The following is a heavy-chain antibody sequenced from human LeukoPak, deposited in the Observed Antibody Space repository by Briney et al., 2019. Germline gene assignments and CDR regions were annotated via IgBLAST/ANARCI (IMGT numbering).Heavy chain of an antibody. CDR1: GFTFSSYA. J-gene: IGHJ4*02. Sequence: PGGSLRLSCAASGFTFSSYAMSWVRQAPGKGLEWVSAISGSGGSTYYADSVKGRFTISRDNSKNTLYLQMNSLSAEDTAVYYCAKGRYSGSFRFDYWGQGTLVTVSS. CDR3: AKGRYSGSFRFDY. V-gene: IGHV3-23*01. D-gene: IGHD1-26*01. CDR2: ISGSGGST.